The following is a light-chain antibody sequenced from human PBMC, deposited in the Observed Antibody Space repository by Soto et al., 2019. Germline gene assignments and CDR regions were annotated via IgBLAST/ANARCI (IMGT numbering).Light chain of an antibody. V-gene: IGLV2-8*01. CDR3: SSYAGNSRYV. CDR2: EVS. Sequence: QSALTQPPSASGSPGQSVTISCTGTSSDVGRYNYISWYQQRPGKAPKLIIYEVSKRPSGVPDRLSGFKHGNTASLTVSGLQAEDEADYYCSSYAGNSRYVFGTGTKSPS. J-gene: IGLJ1*01. CDR1: SSDVGRYNY.